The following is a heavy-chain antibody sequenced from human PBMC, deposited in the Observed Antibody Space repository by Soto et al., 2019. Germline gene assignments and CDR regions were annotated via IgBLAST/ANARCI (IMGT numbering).Heavy chain of an antibody. V-gene: IGHV5-10-1*01. Sequence: PGESLKISCKGSGYSFTSYWINWVRQMPGKGLEWMGRIDPSDSYTNYSPSFQGHVTISADKSTRTAYLQWSSLKASDTAMYYCARQVVLRYFDWLFHGMHVWGQGTTVTVSS. J-gene: IGHJ6*02. CDR3: ARQVVLRYFDWLFHGMHV. CDR1: GYSFTSYW. D-gene: IGHD3-9*01. CDR2: IDPSDSYT.